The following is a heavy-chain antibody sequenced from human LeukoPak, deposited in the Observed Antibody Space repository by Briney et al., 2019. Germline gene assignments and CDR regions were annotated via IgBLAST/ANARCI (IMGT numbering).Heavy chain of an antibody. Sequence: PSGTLSLTCAVYGGSFSGYYWSWIRQPPGKGLEWIGEINHSGSTNYNPSLKSRVTISVDTSKNQFSLKLSSVTAADTAVYYCARDSYEYDYYYYGMDVWGQGTTVTVSS. V-gene: IGHV4-34*01. CDR1: GGSFSGYY. D-gene: IGHD6-6*01. CDR3: ARDSYEYDYYYYGMDV. J-gene: IGHJ6*02. CDR2: INHSGST.